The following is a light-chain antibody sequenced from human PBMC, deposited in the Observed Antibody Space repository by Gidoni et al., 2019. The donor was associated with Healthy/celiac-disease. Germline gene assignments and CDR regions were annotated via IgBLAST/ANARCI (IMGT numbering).Light chain of an antibody. J-gene: IGLJ2*01. V-gene: IGLV1-40*01. CDR1: SSNIGAGSA. Sequence: QSVLTQPPSVSGAPGQRVTISCTGSSSNIGAGSAVHWYQQLPATAPKLLIYGNSNRPSGVPDRFSGSKSGTSASLAIPGLQAEDEADYYCQSYDSSLSVVFGGGTKLTVL. CDR3: QSYDSSLSVV. CDR2: GNS.